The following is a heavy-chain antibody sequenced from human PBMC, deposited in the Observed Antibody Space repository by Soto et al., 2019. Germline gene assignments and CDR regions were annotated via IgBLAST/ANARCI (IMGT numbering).Heavy chain of an antibody. CDR1: GGYFSGYY. D-gene: IGHD3-9*01. V-gene: IGHV4-34*01. Sequence: SETLSLTCAVYGGYFSGYYWSWIRKPPGKGLEWIGEINHSGSTNYNPSLKSRVTISVDTSKNQFSLKLSSVTAADTAVYYCARVGYYDILTGTRGWFDPWGQGTLVTVSS. J-gene: IGHJ5*02. CDR2: INHSGST. CDR3: ARVGYYDILTGTRGWFDP.